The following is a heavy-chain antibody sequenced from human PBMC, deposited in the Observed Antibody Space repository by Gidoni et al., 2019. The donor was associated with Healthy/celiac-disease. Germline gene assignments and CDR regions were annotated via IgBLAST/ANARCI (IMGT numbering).Heavy chain of an antibody. Sequence: EVQLLESGGGLVQPGGSLRLSCAAFGFTFSSYAMSWVRQAPGQGLEWVSAISGIGGSTYYADSVKGRFTISRDNSKNTLYLQMNSLRAEDTAVYYCAKGRYSYGLGYFDYWGQGTLVTVSS. D-gene: IGHD5-18*01. CDR2: ISGIGGST. CDR1: GFTFSSYA. J-gene: IGHJ4*02. CDR3: AKGRYSYGLGYFDY. V-gene: IGHV3-23*01.